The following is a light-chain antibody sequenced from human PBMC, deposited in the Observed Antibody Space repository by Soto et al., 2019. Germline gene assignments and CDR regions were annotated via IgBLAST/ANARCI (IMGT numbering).Light chain of an antibody. V-gene: IGKV4-1*01. Sequence: DIVMTQSPDSLAVSLGERATINCKSSQSVLYSSNNKNYLAWYQQRPGQPPKLLIYWASTRESGVPDRFSGSGSGTDFTLTTTSLQAEDLAVYYCQQYESTPPTCGQGTKLEIK. CDR1: QSVLYSSNNKNY. CDR3: QQYESTPPT. J-gene: IGKJ2*01. CDR2: WAS.